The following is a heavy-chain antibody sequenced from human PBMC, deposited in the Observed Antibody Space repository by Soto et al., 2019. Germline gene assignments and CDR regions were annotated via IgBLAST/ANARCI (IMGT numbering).Heavy chain of an antibody. CDR1: GFTFSNHN. CDR2: ISGSSGFV. V-gene: IGHV3-21*01. J-gene: IGHJ4*02. Sequence: GGSLRLPCTASGFTFSNHNMNWVRQAPGKGLEWLSSISGSSGFVSYADSVKGRFTISRHNAKYSVFLQMNSLRVEGTAVYFCARDDVSRTGEEGLLDYWGQGXLVTVSS. CDR3: ARDDVSRTGEEGLLDY. D-gene: IGHD1-1*01.